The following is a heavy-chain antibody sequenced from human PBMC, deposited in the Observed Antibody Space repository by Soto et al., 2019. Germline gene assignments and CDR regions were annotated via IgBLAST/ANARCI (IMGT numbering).Heavy chain of an antibody. CDR1: FSSYA. CDR3: ARPEYSSSSYGMDV. J-gene: IGHJ6*02. Sequence: FSSYAMHWVLQAPGKGLEWVAVISYDGSNKYYADSVKGRFTISRDNAKNSLYLQMNSLRDEDTAVYYCARPEYSSSSYGMDVWGQGTTVTVSS. CDR2: ISYDGSNK. D-gene: IGHD6-6*01. V-gene: IGHV3-30-3*01.